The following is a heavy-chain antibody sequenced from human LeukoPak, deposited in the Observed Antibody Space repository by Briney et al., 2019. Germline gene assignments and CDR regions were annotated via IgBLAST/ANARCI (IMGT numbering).Heavy chain of an antibody. CDR1: GFRVGDNF. J-gene: IGHJ4*02. Sequence: PGGSLRLSCAASGFRVGDNFMNWVRQAPGKGLEWVSVIYNDGVTDSTESVRGRFTISRDKSKNTLYLQMNSLRAEDTAVYYCARGDYRSWETLFYWGQGTLVTVSS. CDR3: ARGDYRSWETLFY. CDR2: IYNDGVT. V-gene: IGHV3-66*01. D-gene: IGHD1-26*01.